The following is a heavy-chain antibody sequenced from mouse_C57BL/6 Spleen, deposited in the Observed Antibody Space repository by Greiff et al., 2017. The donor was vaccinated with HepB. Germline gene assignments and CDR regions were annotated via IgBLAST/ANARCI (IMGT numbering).Heavy chain of an antibody. CDR1: GFTFSDYG. D-gene: IGHD1-1*01. CDR3: ARGILRRGNAMDY. J-gene: IGHJ4*01. Sequence: EVKVVESGGGLVKPGGSLKLSCAASGFTFSDYGMHWVRQAPEKGLEWVAYISSGSSTIYYADTVKGRFTISRDNAKNTLFLQMTSLRSEDTAMYYCARGILRRGNAMDYWGQGTSVTVSS. CDR2: ISSGSSTI. V-gene: IGHV5-17*01.